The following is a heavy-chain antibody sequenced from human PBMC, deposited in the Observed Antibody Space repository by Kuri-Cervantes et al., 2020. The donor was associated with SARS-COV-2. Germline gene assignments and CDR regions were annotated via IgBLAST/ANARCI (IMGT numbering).Heavy chain of an antibody. CDR1: GGSISSGGYY. Sequence: SETLSLTCTVSGGSISSGGYYWSWARQPPGKGLEWIGEINHSGSTNYNPSLKSRVTISVDTSKNQFSLKLSSVTAADTAVYYCARHRWFDPWGQGTLVTVSS. V-gene: IGHV4-39*01. CDR3: ARHRWFDP. CDR2: INHSGST. J-gene: IGHJ5*02.